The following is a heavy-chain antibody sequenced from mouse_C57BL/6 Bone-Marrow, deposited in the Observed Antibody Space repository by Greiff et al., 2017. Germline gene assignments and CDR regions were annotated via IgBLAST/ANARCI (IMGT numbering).Heavy chain of an antibody. CDR2: IRSKSNNYAT. J-gene: IGHJ2*01. D-gene: IGHD4-1*01. V-gene: IGHV10-1*01. Sequence: EVQVVESGGGLVQPKGSLKLSCAASGFSFNTYAMNWVRQAPGKGLEWVARIRSKSNNYATYYADSVKDRFTISRDDSESMLYLQMNNLKTEDTAMYSCVRGLGRRAFDYWGQGTTLTVSS. CDR3: VRGLGRRAFDY. CDR1: GFSFNTYA.